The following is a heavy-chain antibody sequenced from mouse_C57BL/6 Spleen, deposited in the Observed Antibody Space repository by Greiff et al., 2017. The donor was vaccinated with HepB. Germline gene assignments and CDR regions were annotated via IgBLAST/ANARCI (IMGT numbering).Heavy chain of an antibody. CDR3: ARGSTWFAY. CDR2: ISSGSSTI. D-gene: IGHD1-1*01. Sequence: EVQLVESGGGLVKPGGSLKLSCAASGFTFSDYGMHWVRQAPEKGLEWVAYISSGSSTIYYAATVKGRFTISRDNAKNTLFLQMTSLRSEDTAMYYCARGSTWFAYWGQGTLVTVSA. V-gene: IGHV5-17*01. J-gene: IGHJ3*01. CDR1: GFTFSDYG.